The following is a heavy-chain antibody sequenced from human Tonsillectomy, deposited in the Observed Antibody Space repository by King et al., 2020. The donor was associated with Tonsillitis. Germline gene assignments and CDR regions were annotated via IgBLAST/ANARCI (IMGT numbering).Heavy chain of an antibody. Sequence: VQLVESGGDLAQPGGSLRLSCVASGFSLSSYAMSWGRQAPGKGLEWVSGILKSGTSYYLGSVKGRFTISRDTSKNTLYLQMNSLTVEDTAGYYCAKDAIFGDGYWVFDSWGQGTLVTVSA. CDR2: ILKSGTS. CDR1: GFSLSSYA. CDR3: AKDAIFGDGYWVFDS. V-gene: IGHV3-23*04. D-gene: IGHD5-24*01. J-gene: IGHJ4*02.